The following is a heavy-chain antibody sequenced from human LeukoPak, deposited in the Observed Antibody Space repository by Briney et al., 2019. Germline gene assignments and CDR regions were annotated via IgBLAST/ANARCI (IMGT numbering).Heavy chain of an antibody. CDR1: GFTVTDYA. Sequence: GGSLRLSCAASGFTVTDYAMTWVRQAPGKGLEWVSSISASGGMTYYADSVKGRFTVSRDNSKNSLYLQMNSLTAADTAVYYCEKDRSIGTYYTFDHWGQGTLVTVSS. CDR3: EKDRSIGTYYTFDH. J-gene: IGHJ4*02. V-gene: IGHV3-23*01. CDR2: ISASGGMT. D-gene: IGHD1-26*01.